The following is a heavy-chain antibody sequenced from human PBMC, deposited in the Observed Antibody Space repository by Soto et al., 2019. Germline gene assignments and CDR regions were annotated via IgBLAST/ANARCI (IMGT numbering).Heavy chain of an antibody. CDR3: AREGGGWLQFNFDY. Sequence: VASVKVSCKASGYTFTAYYIHWVRQAPGQGLEWMGWISAYNGNTNYAQKLQGRVTMTTDTSTSTAYMELRSLRSDDTAVYYCAREGGGWLQFNFDYWGQGTLVTVSS. CDR2: ISAYNGNT. J-gene: IGHJ4*02. V-gene: IGHV1-18*04. CDR1: GYTFTAYY. D-gene: IGHD5-12*01.